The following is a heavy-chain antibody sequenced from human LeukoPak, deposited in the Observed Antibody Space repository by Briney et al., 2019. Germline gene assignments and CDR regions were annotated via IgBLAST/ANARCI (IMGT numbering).Heavy chain of an antibody. CDR3: ARDRTDQGYCSGGSCYGFDP. CDR1: GGSISSNNW. D-gene: IGHD2-15*01. J-gene: IGHJ5*02. Sequence: SGTLSLTCAVSGGSISSNNWWGWVRQPPGKGLEWIGEIYHSGSPNYNPSLKSRVTISVDKSRNHFSLNLSSVTAADTAVYYCARDRTDQGYCSGGSCYGFDPWGQGTLVTVSS. V-gene: IGHV4-4*02. CDR2: IYHSGSP.